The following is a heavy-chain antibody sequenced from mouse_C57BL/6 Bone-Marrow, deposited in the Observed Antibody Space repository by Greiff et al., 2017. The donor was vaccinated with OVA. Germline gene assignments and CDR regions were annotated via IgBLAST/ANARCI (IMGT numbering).Heavy chain of an antibody. Sequence: VQLVESGAELARPGASVKLSCKASGYTFTSYGISWVKQRTGQGLEWIGEIYPRSGNTYYNEKFKGKATLTADKSSSTAYMELRSLTSEDSAVYFCARDYGSRRDYWGQGTTLTVSS. J-gene: IGHJ2*01. D-gene: IGHD1-1*01. CDR2: IYPRSGNT. CDR1: GYTFTSYG. CDR3: ARDYGSRRDY. V-gene: IGHV1-81*01.